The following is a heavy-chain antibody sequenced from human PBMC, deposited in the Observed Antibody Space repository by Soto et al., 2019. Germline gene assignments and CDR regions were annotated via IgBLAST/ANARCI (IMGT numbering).Heavy chain of an antibody. V-gene: IGHV4-59*01. CDR3: ARRWGGPFDY. J-gene: IGHJ4*02. Sequence: QVQLQESGPGLVKPSETLSLTCTVSGGSISSYYWSWIRQPPGKGLEWIGYIYYSGSTNYNPSLXSXVXIXXDTSKNQFALKLSSVTAADTAVYYCARRWGGPFDYWGQGTLVTVSS. D-gene: IGHD2-21*01. CDR1: GGSISSYY. CDR2: IYYSGST.